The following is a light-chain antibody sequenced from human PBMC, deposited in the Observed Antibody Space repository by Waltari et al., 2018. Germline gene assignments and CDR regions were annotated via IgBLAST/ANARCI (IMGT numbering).Light chain of an antibody. J-gene: IGLJ1*01. Sequence: QSALTQSASVSGSPGQSITISCTGTSSDVGSYNLVSWYQRHPGNAPKLMLYEVTKRPSWVSNRFSGSKSGNTASLTISGLQSEDEADYYCCSYAGASTSLYVFGTGTKVTVL. CDR2: EVT. V-gene: IGLV2-23*02. CDR1: SSDVGSYNL. CDR3: CSYAGASTSLYV.